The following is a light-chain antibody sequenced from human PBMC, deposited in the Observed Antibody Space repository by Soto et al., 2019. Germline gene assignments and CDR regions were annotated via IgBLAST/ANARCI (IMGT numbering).Light chain of an antibody. CDR3: HQRQSWPRT. CDR1: QALNTR. V-gene: IGKV3-11*01. J-gene: IGKJ1*01. CDR2: LTS. Sequence: EIVLTQSPATLSAFPGDRVTLSGRASQALNTRLAWYQHKPGQAPRLLIYLTSNRAAGVPSRFSAWGSETDFTLTISDVQPEDFAVYYCHQRQSWPRTFGQGTKVDIK.